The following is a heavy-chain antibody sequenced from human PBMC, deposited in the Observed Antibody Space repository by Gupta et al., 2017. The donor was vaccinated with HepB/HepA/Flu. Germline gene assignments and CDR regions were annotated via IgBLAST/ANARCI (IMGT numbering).Heavy chain of an antibody. CDR3: AREGYSSSGRAFDI. V-gene: IGHV1-69*01. J-gene: IGHJ3*02. Sequence: AQKFQGRVTITADESTSTAYMELSSLRSEDTAVYYCAREGYSSSGRAFDIWGQGTMVTVSS. D-gene: IGHD6-6*01.